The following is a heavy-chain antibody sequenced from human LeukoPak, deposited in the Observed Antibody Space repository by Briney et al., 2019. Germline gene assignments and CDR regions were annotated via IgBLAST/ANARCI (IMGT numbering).Heavy chain of an antibody. V-gene: IGHV1-2*02. CDR1: GYTFTGYY. J-gene: IGHJ6*03. Sequence: ASVKVSCKASGYTFTGYYIHWVRQAPGQGLEWMGWINPNSGGTNHAQKFQGRVTMTRDTSISTAYMELSRLRSDDTAVYYCARGPTVITDYYYYYMDVWGKGTTVTVSS. CDR3: ARGPTVITDYYYYYMDV. CDR2: INPNSGGT. D-gene: IGHD4-11*01.